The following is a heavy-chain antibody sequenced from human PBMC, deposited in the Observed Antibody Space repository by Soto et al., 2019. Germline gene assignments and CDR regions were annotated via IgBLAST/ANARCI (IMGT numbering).Heavy chain of an antibody. CDR3: AAGVSGYYAT. CDR1: GFTFSTYW. D-gene: IGHD3-22*01. V-gene: IGHV3-74*01. CDR2: IKTDGTYA. Sequence: EVQLVESGGDLVQPGGSLRLSCAASGFTFSTYWMHWVRQAPGKGLLWVSRIKTDGTYATYADSVKGRFTISRDNAKNTLYLQMNSLRVEDAAVYYCAAGVSGYYATWGQGTLVTVSS. J-gene: IGHJ5*02.